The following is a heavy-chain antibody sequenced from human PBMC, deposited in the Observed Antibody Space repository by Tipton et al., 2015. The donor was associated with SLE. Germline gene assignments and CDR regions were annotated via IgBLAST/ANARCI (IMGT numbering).Heavy chain of an antibody. J-gene: IGHJ4*02. D-gene: IGHD6-13*01. CDR3: ARDQRQQLVYYFDY. V-gene: IGHV3-48*03. CDR2: ISSSGSTI. CDR1: GFTFSSYE. Sequence: SLRLSCAASGFTFSSYEMNWVRQAPRKGLEWVSYISSSGSTIYYADSVKGRFTISRDNAKNSLYLQMNSLRAEDTAVYYCARDQRQQLVYYFDYWGQGTLVTVSS.